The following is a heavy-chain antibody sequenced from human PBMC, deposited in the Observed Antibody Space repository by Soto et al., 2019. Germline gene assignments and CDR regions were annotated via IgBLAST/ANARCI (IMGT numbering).Heavy chain of an antibody. Sequence: SETLSLTCTVSGGSISSYYWSWIRQPAGKGLEWIGRIYTSGSTNYNPSLKSRVTMSVDTSKNQFYLKLSSVTAADTAVYYCARESYDFWSGRPNNWFDPWGQGTLVTVSS. J-gene: IGHJ5*02. V-gene: IGHV4-4*07. CDR2: IYTSGST. CDR1: GGSISSYY. D-gene: IGHD3-3*01. CDR3: ARESYDFWSGRPNNWFDP.